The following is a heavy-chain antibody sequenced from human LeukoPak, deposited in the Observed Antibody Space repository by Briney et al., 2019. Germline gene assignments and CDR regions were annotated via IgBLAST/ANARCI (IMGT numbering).Heavy chain of an antibody. Sequence: GGSLRLSCAASGFTFSDYYMSWIRQAPGKGLEWVSYISSSGSTIYYADSVKGRFTISRDNSKNTLYLQMNSLRAEDTAVYYCARNIAAAGTYYYYMDVWGKGTTVTVSS. CDR2: ISSSGSTI. J-gene: IGHJ6*03. V-gene: IGHV3-11*04. CDR1: GFTFSDYY. CDR3: ARNIAAAGTYYYYMDV. D-gene: IGHD6-13*01.